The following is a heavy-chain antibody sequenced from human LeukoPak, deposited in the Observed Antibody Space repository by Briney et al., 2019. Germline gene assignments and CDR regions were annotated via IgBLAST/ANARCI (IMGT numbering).Heavy chain of an antibody. Sequence: PGGSLRLSCAASGFNFGIYGMHWVRQAPGKGLEWVAVMWDDGTNENYVDSVKGRFTISRDNGKNTLYLQMNSLRAEDTAVYYCARDFMAVAGSMDFDYWGQGTLVTVSS. J-gene: IGHJ4*02. CDR2: MWDDGTNE. CDR1: GFNFGIYG. V-gene: IGHV3-33*01. CDR3: ARDFMAVAGSMDFDY. D-gene: IGHD6-19*01.